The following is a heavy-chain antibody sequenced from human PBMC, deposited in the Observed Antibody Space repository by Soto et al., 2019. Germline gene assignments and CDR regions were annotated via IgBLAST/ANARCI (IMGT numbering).Heavy chain of an antibody. D-gene: IGHD3-10*01. CDR3: ARGNPGGQY. Sequence: QVQLVQSGPEVRKPGASVKVSCEASGYNFIAYGISWVRQAPGQGLEWMGWISVYNGNTEYAQKFLGRVTMTSDTSTNTAYMELTSLSSDDTAVYYCARGNPGGQYWGQGTLVTVSS. CDR2: ISVYNGNT. V-gene: IGHV1-18*01. J-gene: IGHJ4*02. CDR1: GYNFIAYG.